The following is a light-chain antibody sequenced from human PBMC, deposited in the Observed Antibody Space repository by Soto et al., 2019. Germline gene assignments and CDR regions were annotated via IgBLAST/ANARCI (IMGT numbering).Light chain of an antibody. CDR2: DAS. Sequence: EIVLTQSPATLSLSPGERATLSCRASQSVSSYLAWYQQKPGQAPRPLIYDASNRATGIPARFSGSGPGTDFTLTISSLEPEDVAVYYCQQRSNWPLTFGGGTKVEIK. CDR1: QSVSSY. CDR3: QQRSNWPLT. J-gene: IGKJ4*01. V-gene: IGKV3-11*01.